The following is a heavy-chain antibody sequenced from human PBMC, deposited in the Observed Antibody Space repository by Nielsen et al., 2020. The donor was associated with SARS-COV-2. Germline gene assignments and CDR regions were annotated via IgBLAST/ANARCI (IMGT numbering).Heavy chain of an antibody. J-gene: IGHJ6*02. D-gene: IGHD3-3*01. Sequence: ASVKVSCKASGYTFTSYDINWVRQATGQGLEWMGWMNPNSGNTGYARKFQGRVTMTRNTSISTAYMELSSLRSEDTAVYYCARGNYDFWSGYPYYYYGMDVWGQGTTVTVSS. CDR2: MNPNSGNT. CDR1: GYTFTSYD. CDR3: ARGNYDFWSGYPYYYYGMDV. V-gene: IGHV1-8*01.